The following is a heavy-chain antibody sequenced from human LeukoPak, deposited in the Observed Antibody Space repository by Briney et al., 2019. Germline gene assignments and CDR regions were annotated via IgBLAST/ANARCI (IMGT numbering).Heavy chain of an antibody. CDR3: ARDPDSTMVRGGSESELFRSLTLYFDY. V-gene: IGHV3-30*03. D-gene: IGHD3-10*01. J-gene: IGHJ4*02. CDR2: ISYDGSNK. Sequence: GGSLRLSCAASGFTFSSYGMHWVRQAPGKGLEWVAVISYDGSNKYYADSVKGRFTISRDNSKNTLYLQMNSLRAEDTAVYYCARDPDSTMVRGGSESELFRSLTLYFDYWGQGTLVTVSS. CDR1: GFTFSSYG.